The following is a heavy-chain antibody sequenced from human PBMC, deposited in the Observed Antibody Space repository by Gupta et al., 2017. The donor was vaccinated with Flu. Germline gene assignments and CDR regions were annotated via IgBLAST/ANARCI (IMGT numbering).Heavy chain of an antibody. CDR3: ARHGRLYGGTYLHPFHI. D-gene: IGHD1-1*01. CDR2: IYYSGIT. V-gene: IGHV4-39*01. CDR1: GCSIRGSSYY. Sequence: QLQLQESGPGLIKPSETLSLTCTVSGCSIRGSSYYWAYMRQAPGKGLEWFGSIYYSGITYYNPSFKSRVTMSVDTSKNQFSLNLTSVTAADTASYYCARHGRLYGGTYLHPFHIWGRGTMVTVSS. J-gene: IGHJ3*02.